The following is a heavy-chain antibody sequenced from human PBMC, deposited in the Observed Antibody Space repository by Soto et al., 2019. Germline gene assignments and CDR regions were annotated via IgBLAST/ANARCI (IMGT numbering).Heavy chain of an antibody. Sequence: EVQLLESGGGLVQPGGSLRLYCAASGFTFNNYAMGWVRQAPGKGLEWVSAITDSGYDTYYIDSVKGRFTISRDNSKSTLYLQMISLRAEDTSIYYCARLGSSSWSPHYYCDYWGQGPLVTVSS. V-gene: IGHV3-23*01. CDR1: GFTFNNYA. J-gene: IGHJ4*02. CDR2: ITDSGYDT. CDR3: ARLGSSSWSPHYYCDY. D-gene: IGHD2-2*01.